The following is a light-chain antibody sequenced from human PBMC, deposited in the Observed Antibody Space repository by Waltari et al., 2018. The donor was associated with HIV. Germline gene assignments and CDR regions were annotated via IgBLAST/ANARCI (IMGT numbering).Light chain of an antibody. CDR1: SSEVGGSKY. CDR2: EVN. CDR3: NSYAGSNNWV. J-gene: IGLJ3*02. V-gene: IGLV2-8*01. Sequence: QSALPQPPSASGSPGQSVPISCTGTSSEVGGSKYVSWYQQHPGQAPKLMIYEVNTRPSGVPDRFSGSKSANTASLTVSGLQADDEADYYCNSYAGSNNWVFGGGTKLTVL.